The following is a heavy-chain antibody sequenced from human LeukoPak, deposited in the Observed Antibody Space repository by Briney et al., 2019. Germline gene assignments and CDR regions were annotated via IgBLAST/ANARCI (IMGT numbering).Heavy chain of an antibody. V-gene: IGHV3-48*04. CDR2: ISSSSSTI. Sequence: GGSLRLSCAASGFTFSSYSMNWVRQAPGKGLEWVSYISSSSSTIYYADSVKGRFTISRDNAKNSLYLQMNSLRAEDTALYYCAKDRARYCSGGSCSDAFDIWGQGTMVTVSS. CDR1: GFTFSSYS. D-gene: IGHD2-15*01. J-gene: IGHJ3*02. CDR3: AKDRARYCSGGSCSDAFDI.